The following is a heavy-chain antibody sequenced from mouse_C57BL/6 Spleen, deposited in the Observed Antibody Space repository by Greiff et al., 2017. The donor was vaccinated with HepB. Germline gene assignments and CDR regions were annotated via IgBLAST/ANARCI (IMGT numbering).Heavy chain of an antibody. Sequence: QVHVKQSGAELARPGASVKLSCKASGYTFTSYGISWVKQRTGQGLEWIGEIYPRSGNTYYNEKIKGKATLTADKSSSTAYMELRSLTSEDSAVYFCARRGSSSPGDYWGQGTSVTVSS. CDR2: IYPRSGNT. CDR1: GYTFTSYG. CDR3: ARRGSSSPGDY. D-gene: IGHD1-1*01. J-gene: IGHJ4*01. V-gene: IGHV1-81*01.